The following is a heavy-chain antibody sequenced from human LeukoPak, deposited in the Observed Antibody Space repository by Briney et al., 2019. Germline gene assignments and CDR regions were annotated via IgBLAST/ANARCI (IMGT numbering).Heavy chain of an antibody. CDR1: GFTVSSNY. J-gene: IGHJ3*02. D-gene: IGHD3-3*01. V-gene: IGHV3-53*05. CDR2: IYSGGST. Sequence: PGGSLRLSCAASGFTVSSNYMSWVRQAPGKGLEWVSVIYSGGSTYYADSVKGRFTISRDNSKNTLYLQMNSLRAEDTAVYYCARDQGSITIVGVVTHDDAFDIWGQGTMVTVSS. CDR3: ARDQGSITIVGVVTHDDAFDI.